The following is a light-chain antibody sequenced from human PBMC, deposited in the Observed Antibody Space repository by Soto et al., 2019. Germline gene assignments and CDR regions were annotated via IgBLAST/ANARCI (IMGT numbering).Light chain of an antibody. V-gene: IGKV1-5*01. J-gene: IGKJ2*01. CDR2: DAS. CDR1: QTISSW. CDR3: QQYNSYPYT. Sequence: DIQMTQSPSTLSGSVGDRVTITCRASQTISSWLAWYQQEPGKAPKLLIYDASSLESGVPSRFSGSGSGTEFTLTISSLQPDDFATYYCQQYNSYPYTFGQGTKVDIK.